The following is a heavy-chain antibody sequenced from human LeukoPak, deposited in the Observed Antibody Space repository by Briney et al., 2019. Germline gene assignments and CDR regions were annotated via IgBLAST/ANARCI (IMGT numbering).Heavy chain of an antibody. J-gene: IGHJ4*02. CDR3: ASRPVDTAMALYYFDY. V-gene: IGHV4-34*01. CDR1: GGSFSGYY. D-gene: IGHD5-18*01. Sequence: SETLSLTCAVYGGSFSGYYWSWIRQPPGKGLEWIGGINHSGSTNYNPSLKSRVTISVDTSKNQFSLKLSSVTAADTAVYYCASRPVDTAMALYYFDYWGQGTLVTVSS. CDR2: INHSGST.